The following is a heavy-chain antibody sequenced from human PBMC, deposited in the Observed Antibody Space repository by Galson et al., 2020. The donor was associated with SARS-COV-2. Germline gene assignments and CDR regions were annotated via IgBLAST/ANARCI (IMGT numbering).Heavy chain of an antibody. CDR2: ISTSSSYT. D-gene: IGHD5-18*01. J-gene: IGHJ6*02. CDR3: ARDEGIRGYNYGRLYYGMDV. CDR1: GFPFSNSS. Sequence: NSGGSLRLSCAASGFPFSNSSMHWVSLAPGKGLEWVSSISTSSSYTYYVDPVKGRFSISRDNPRNSLYLQMNSLRAEDTAVYYCARDEGIRGYNYGRLYYGMDVWGQGTTVTVSS. V-gene: IGHV3-21*01.